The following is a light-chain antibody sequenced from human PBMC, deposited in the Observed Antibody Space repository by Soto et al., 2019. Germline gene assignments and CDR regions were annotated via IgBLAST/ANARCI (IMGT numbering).Light chain of an antibody. CDR2: RAS. CDR3: QHYNFWPHS. CDR1: QSVRDN. Sequence: EIVLTQSPGTLSLSPGERATLSCRASQSVRDNLAWYQQKPGQAPRLLIYRASIRATGVPARFSGSGSGTEFTLTISGLQSEDVSIYFCQHYNFWPHSFGQGTK. V-gene: IGKV3-15*01. J-gene: IGKJ2*01.